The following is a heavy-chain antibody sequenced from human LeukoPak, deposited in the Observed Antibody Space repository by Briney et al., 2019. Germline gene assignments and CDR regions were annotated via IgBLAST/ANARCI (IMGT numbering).Heavy chain of an antibody. CDR3: ARFTYDDHGNTYYLVY. CDR1: GHFICRYD. D-gene: IGHD4-17*01. J-gene: IGHJ4*02. CDR2: ISYSGST. Sequence: SDPQSLTCTLSGHFICRYDGLGTREPPGEGLEWIGYISYSGSTIYNPSLKSRVPMSGDTSKKQFSLKLSSVTAADTAVYYCARFTYDDHGNTYYLVYWGKGNLVTVSS. V-gene: IGHV4-59*08.